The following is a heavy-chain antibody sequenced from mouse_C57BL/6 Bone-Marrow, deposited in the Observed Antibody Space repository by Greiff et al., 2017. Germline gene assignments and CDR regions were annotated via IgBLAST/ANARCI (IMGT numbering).Heavy chain of an antibody. CDR3: ATAWFAY. J-gene: IGHJ3*01. Sequence: QVQLQQPGAELVRPGSSVKLSCKASGYTFTSYWMDWVKQRPGQGLEWIGNIYPSDSETHYNQKFKDKATLTVYKSSSTAYMQLSSLTSEDSAVYYCATAWFAYWGQGTLVTGSA. D-gene: IGHD3-1*01. V-gene: IGHV1-61*01. CDR1: GYTFTSYW. CDR2: IYPSDSET.